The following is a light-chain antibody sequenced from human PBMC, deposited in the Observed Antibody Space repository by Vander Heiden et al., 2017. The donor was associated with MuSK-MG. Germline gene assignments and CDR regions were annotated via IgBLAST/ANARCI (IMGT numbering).Light chain of an antibody. CDR3: RLCNNFPFT. Sequence: DIQMTQSPSSLSASVGDRVTITCRASQNIRNNLHWYQQKPGKAPKRLIYTASSLQSGVPSTFSGRGSGIEFTLTISSLQPEDFATYYCRLCNNFPFTFGGGTKVEIK. CDR1: QNIRNN. CDR2: TAS. V-gene: IGKV1-17*01. J-gene: IGKJ4*01.